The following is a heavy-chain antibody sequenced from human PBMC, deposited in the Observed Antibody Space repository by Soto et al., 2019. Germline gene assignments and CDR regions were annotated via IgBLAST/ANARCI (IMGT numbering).Heavy chain of an antibody. CDR2: IYYSGST. J-gene: IGHJ2*01. CDR1: GGSISSGSYY. CDR3: AVLGYCISTSCQNWYFDL. D-gene: IGHD2-2*01. Sequence: PSETLSLTCTVPGGSISSGSYYWGWIRQPPGKGLEWIGSIYYSGSTYYNPSLKSRVTISVDTSKNQFSLKLSSVTAADTAVYYCAVLGYCISTSCQNWYFDLWGRGTLVTVSS. V-gene: IGHV4-39*01.